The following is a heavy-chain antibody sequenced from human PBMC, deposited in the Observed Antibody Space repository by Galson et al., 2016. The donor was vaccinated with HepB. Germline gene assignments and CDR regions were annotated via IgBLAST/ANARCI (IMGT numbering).Heavy chain of an antibody. Sequence: SETLSLTCTVSGDSVTSGRYYWSWLRQSPAKGLEWIGYFYDTETTNYNPSLRSRVTISGDKSKNQFFLKLRSVKAADTAVYYCAREGLFGSGYFDYWGLGTLVTVSS. CDR2: FYDTETT. J-gene: IGHJ4*02. D-gene: IGHD3-16*01. CDR3: AREGLFGSGYFDY. CDR1: GDSVTSGRYY. V-gene: IGHV4-61*01.